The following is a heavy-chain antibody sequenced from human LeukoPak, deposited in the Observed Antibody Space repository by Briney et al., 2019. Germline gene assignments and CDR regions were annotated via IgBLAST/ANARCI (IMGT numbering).Heavy chain of an antibody. CDR3: ARDRQGFMSEWPNWFDP. CDR2: ISSGSSYI. CDR1: GFTFSSYN. Sequence: GGSLRLFCTASGFTFSSYNMNWVRQGPGKGLEWVSSISSGSSYIYYADSVQGRFTISRDNAKNSLYLQMSSLTAEDTAVYYCARDRQGFMSEWPNWFDPWGQGALVTVSS. D-gene: IGHD3-16*01. V-gene: IGHV3-21*01. J-gene: IGHJ5*02.